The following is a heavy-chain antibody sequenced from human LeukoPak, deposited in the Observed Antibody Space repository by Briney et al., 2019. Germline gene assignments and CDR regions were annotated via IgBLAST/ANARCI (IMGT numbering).Heavy chain of an antibody. V-gene: IGHV3-66*01. CDR2: IYSGGNT. D-gene: IGHD4-17*01. Sequence: QSGGSLRLSCAASGLTVSRNYMSWVRQAPGKGLEWVSVIYSGGNTYYADSVKSRFTISRDNSKNTLYLQMNSLRAEDTAVYYCARVSGDYTYYFDYWGQGTLVTVSS. J-gene: IGHJ4*02. CDR3: ARVSGDYTYYFDY. CDR1: GLTVSRNY.